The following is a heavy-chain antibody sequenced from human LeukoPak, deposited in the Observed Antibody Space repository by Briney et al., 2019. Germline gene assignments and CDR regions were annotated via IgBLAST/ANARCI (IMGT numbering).Heavy chain of an antibody. CDR2: IYTSGST. Sequence: SETLSLTCTVSGGSISSYYWSWIRQPAGKGLEWIGRIYTSGSTNYNPSLKSRVTMSVDTSKNQFSLKLSSVTAADTAVYYCARGGIDYDILTGYYPNPYFDYWGQGTLVTVSS. V-gene: IGHV4-4*07. D-gene: IGHD3-9*01. CDR1: GGSISSYY. J-gene: IGHJ4*02. CDR3: ARGGIDYDILTGYYPNPYFDY.